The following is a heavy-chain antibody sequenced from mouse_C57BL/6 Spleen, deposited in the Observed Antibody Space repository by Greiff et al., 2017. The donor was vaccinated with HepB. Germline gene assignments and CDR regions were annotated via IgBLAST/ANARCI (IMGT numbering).Heavy chain of an antibody. D-gene: IGHD1-1*01. V-gene: IGHV1-69*01. CDR3: ARSRGSSYTDY. Sequence: QVQLQQPGAELVKPGASVKLSCKASGYTFTSYWMHWVKQRPGQGLEWIGEIDPSDSYTNYNQKFKGKSTLTVDKSSSTAYMQLSSLTSEDSAVYYCARSRGSSYTDYWGQGTTLTVSS. J-gene: IGHJ2*01. CDR2: IDPSDSYT. CDR1: GYTFTSYW.